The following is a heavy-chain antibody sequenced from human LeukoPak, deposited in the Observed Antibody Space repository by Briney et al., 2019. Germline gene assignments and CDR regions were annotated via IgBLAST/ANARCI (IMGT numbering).Heavy chain of an antibody. V-gene: IGHV1-18*01. CDR1: GYTFTNYA. CDR3: ARGGSRSRRGDDVFDI. D-gene: IGHD3-10*01. CDR2: ISPYNGNT. Sequence: ASVKVSCKASGYTFTNYAMNWVRQAPGQGLEWMGWISPYNGNTELAQKFQGRVTLATDASTSTAYVELRSLTSDDTAVYFCARGGSRSRRGDDVFDIWGQGTMVTVSS. J-gene: IGHJ3*02.